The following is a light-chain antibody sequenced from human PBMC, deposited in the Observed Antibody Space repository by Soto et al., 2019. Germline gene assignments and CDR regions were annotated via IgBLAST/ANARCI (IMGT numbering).Light chain of an antibody. V-gene: IGKV1-12*01. J-gene: IGKJ4*01. CDR2: AAS. CDR3: QQSNSFPRT. Sequence: DIQMTQSPSFVSASVGDRVTITCRANQAVSTWLAWYQQKPGDAPKLLIYAASTLQSGVPSRFSGSGSGTEFTLTIRSLQPEDFATYYCQQSNSFPRTFGGGTKVEIK. CDR1: QAVSTW.